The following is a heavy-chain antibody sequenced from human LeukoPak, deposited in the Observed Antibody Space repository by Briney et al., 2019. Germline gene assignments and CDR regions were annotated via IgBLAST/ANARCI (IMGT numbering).Heavy chain of an antibody. CDR3: ALSYYHSRGYLYYFDY. CDR1: GGSISTSSYY. D-gene: IGHD3-22*01. Sequence: SETLSLTCTVSGGSISTSSYYWGWIRQPPGKGLEWIGSIYYSGRTYYNPSLKSRVTISVDTSKNQFSLKLSSVTAADTAVYFCALSYYHSRGYLYYFDYWGQGTLVTVSS. J-gene: IGHJ4*02. V-gene: IGHV4-39*01. CDR2: IYYSGRT.